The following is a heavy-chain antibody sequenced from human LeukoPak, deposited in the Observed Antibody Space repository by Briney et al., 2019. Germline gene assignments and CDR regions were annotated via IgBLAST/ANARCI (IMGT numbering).Heavy chain of an antibody. CDR1: GGSISSTTHY. CDR2: IYYGGSY. J-gene: IGHJ4*02. D-gene: IGHD3-22*01. V-gene: IGHV4-39*01. Sequence: SETLSLTCTVSGGSISSTTHYWGWIRQPPGKGLEWIGNIYYGGSYYYNPSLKSRVTMSVDTSKNQFSLRMTSVTAADTAVYYCASYYDSTGTFDYWGQGTLVTVSS. CDR3: ASYYDSTGTFDY.